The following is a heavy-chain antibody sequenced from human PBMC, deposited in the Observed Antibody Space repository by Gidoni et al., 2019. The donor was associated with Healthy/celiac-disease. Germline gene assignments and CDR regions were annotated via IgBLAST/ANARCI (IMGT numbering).Heavy chain of an antibody. CDR1: GFTFSSYG. CDR2: ISYDGSNK. V-gene: IGHV3-30*18. D-gene: IGHD2-2*02. J-gene: IGHJ6*02. CDR3: AKDLEDIVVVPAAIGADYYGMDV. Sequence: QVQLEESGGGVVQPGRSLRPSCAASGFTFSSYGMHWVRQAPGKGLGWVAVISYDGSNKYYADSVQGRFTISRDNSKNTLYLQMNSLRAEDTAVYYCAKDLEDIVVVPAAIGADYYGMDVWGQGTTVTVSS.